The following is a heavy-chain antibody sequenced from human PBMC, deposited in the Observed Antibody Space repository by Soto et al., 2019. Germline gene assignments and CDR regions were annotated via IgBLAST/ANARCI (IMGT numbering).Heavy chain of an antibody. Sequence: ASVKVSCKASGYTFTIYYMHWVRQAPGQGLEWMGIINPSGGSTSYAQKFQGRVTMTRDTSTSTAYMELSSLRSEDTAVYYCARVDYSNAFDYWGQGTLVTVSS. CDR3: ARVDYSNAFDY. V-gene: IGHV1-46*01. D-gene: IGHD4-4*01. CDR2: INPSGGST. J-gene: IGHJ4*02. CDR1: GYTFTIYY.